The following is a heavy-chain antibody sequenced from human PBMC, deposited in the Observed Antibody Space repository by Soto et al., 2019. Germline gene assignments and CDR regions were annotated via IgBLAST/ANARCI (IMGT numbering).Heavy chain of an antibody. CDR1: GFTFSSYA. J-gene: IGHJ6*02. V-gene: IGHV3-23*01. Sequence: GGSLRLSCAASGFTFSSYAMSWVRQAPGKGLEWVSAISGSGGSTYYADSVKGRFTISRDNSKNTLYLQMNSLRAEDTAVYYCAKDRGTASYYYYYYGMDVWGQGTTVTVSS. CDR3: AKDRGTASYYYYYYGMDV. CDR2: ISGSGGST. D-gene: IGHD5-18*01.